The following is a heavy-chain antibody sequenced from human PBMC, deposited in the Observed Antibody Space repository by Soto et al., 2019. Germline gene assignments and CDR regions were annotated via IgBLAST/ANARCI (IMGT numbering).Heavy chain of an antibody. Sequence: PGGSLRLSCAASGFTFSSYSMNWVRQAPGKGLEWVSSISSSSSYIYYADSVKGRFTISRDNAKNSLYLQMNSLRAEDTAVYYCASEMITFGGVIARWGQGTLVTVSS. CDR1: GFTFSSYS. D-gene: IGHD3-16*01. V-gene: IGHV3-21*01. J-gene: IGHJ5*02. CDR3: ASEMITFGGVIAR. CDR2: ISSSSSYI.